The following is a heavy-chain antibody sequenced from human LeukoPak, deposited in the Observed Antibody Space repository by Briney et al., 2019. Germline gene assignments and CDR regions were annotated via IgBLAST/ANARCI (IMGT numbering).Heavy chain of an antibody. CDR1: GFTFSSYS. CDR2: ISSSSSYI. D-gene: IGHD2-8*01. J-gene: IGHJ4*02. V-gene: IGHV3-21*01. Sequence: PGGSLRPSCAASGFTFSSYSMNWVRQAPGKGLEWVSSISSSSSYIYYADSVKGRFTISRDNAKNSLYLQMNSLRAEDTAVYYCARGLGYCTNGVCPYFDYWGQGTLVTVSS. CDR3: ARGLGYCTNGVCPYFDY.